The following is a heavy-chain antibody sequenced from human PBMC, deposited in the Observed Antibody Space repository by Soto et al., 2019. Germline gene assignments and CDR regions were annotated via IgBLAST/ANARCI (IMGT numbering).Heavy chain of an antibody. CDR3: ATDYRDGYNIPFDY. V-gene: IGHV1-69*02. D-gene: IGHD5-12*01. J-gene: IGHJ4*02. CDR2: VIPILGMG. Sequence: VQLVQSGAEVKQPGSSVKVSCKTSGGTFGDYPINWVRQAPGQGLEWMGRVIPILGMGSYAQKFQGRVTITADRSTRTAYMELSSLRSDDTAVYYCATDYRDGYNIPFDYWGQGTLVTVSS. CDR1: GGTFGDYP.